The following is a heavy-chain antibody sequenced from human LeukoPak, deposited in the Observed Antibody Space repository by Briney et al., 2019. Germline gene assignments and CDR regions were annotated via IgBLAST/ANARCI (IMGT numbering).Heavy chain of an antibody. J-gene: IGHJ4*02. Sequence: GGSLRLSCAASGFTFSSYAMSWVRQAPGRGLEWVSAISGSGGSSYYADSVKGRFTISRDNSKNTLYLQMNSLSVEDTGVYYCAKRSRGYYDYWGQGTLVTVSS. V-gene: IGHV3-23*01. CDR3: AKRSRGYYDY. CDR2: ISGSGGSS. D-gene: IGHD2-2*01. CDR1: GFTFSSYA.